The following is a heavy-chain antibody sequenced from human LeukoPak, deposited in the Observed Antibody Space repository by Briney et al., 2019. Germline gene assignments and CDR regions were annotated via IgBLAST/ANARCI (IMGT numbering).Heavy chain of an antibody. CDR3: ARAYSSSWYFNWFDP. CDR2: IYPSGTT. D-gene: IGHD6-13*01. Sequence: NASETLSLPCTVSGYSISSGYYWGWIRQPPGKGLEWIGNIYPSGTTYYNPSLKTRVTISVDTSKNQFSLKLSSVTAADTAVYFCARAYSSSWYFNWFDPWGQGTLVTVSS. CDR1: GYSISSGYY. V-gene: IGHV4-38-2*02. J-gene: IGHJ5*02.